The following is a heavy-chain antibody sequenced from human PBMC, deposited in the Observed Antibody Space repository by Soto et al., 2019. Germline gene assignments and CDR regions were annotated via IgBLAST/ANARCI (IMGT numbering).Heavy chain of an antibody. CDR1: GYTFTIYA. V-gene: IGHV1-3*01. D-gene: IGHD6-13*01. J-gene: IGHJ6*02. CDR2: INAGNGNT. CDR3: ARHQSSSPKGGMGV. Sequence: QVQLVQSGAEVKKPGASVKVSGKASGYTFTIYAMHWVRQAPGQRLEWMGWINAGNGNTKYSQKFQGRVSISRDTSARTAYMELSSLRSEDTAVYACARHQSSSPKGGMGVWRQGPTVTVSS.